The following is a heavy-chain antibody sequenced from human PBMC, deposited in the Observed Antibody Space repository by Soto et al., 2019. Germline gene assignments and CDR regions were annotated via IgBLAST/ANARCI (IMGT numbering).Heavy chain of an antibody. CDR1: GFTFSRYG. Sequence: GGSLRLSCVASGFTFSRYGMHWVRQAPGKRPEWVAVISDDGDNKYYPDFARGRFTISRDNSQNTLYLQMNSLTTEDTAVYYCAKDLGKDDYKTFDYWGQGTLVTVSS. CDR3: AKDLGKDDYKTFDY. V-gene: IGHV3-30*18. D-gene: IGHD4-17*01. CDR2: ISDDGDNK. J-gene: IGHJ4*02.